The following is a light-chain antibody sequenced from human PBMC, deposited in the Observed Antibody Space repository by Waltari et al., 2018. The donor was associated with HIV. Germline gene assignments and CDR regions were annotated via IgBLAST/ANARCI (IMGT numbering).Light chain of an antibody. J-gene: IGLJ2*01. V-gene: IGLV2-14*01. Sequence: QSALPQPASVSGSPGPSLTISCTGHSSDVGGYNYVSWYKQHPGKAPKLMISKFSNRPSGVSNRFSGSKSGNTASLTISGLQAEDEADYYCSSYTSSSTVVFGGGTKLTVL. CDR2: KFS. CDR3: SSYTSSSTVV. CDR1: SSDVGGYNY.